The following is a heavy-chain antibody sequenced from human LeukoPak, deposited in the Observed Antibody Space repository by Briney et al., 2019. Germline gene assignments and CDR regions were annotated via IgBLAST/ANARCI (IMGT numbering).Heavy chain of an antibody. CDR3: GREPWANIDL. CDR1: GFSFSGYY. CDR2: ISSSGNIF. D-gene: IGHD1-26*01. V-gene: IGHV3-11*01. Sequence: GGSLRLSCAASGFSFSGYYMSWIRQAPGKGLELISFISSSGNIFRYADSVKGRFTISRDNVQNLLYLEMNSLRAEDTATYYCGREPWANIDLWGQGTLVTVPS. J-gene: IGHJ5*02.